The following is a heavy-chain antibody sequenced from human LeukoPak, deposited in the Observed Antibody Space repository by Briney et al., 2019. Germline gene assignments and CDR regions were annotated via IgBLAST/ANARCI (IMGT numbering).Heavy chain of an antibody. D-gene: IGHD1-26*01. CDR3: AKGGELEAYYFDY. CDR2: ISGSGGST. Sequence: GGSLRLSCAASGFTFSSYAMRWVSQAQGKGMEWVSAISGSGGSTYYADSVKGRFPISRDNSQNTLYLQMNSLRAEDTAVYCCAKGGELEAYYFDYWGQGTLVTVSS. CDR1: GFTFSSYA. V-gene: IGHV3-23*01. J-gene: IGHJ4*02.